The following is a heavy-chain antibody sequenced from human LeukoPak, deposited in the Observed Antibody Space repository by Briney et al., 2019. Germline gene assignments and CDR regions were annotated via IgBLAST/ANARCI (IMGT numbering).Heavy chain of an antibody. Sequence: ASVKVSCKASGYTFTSYDINWVRQATGQGLERMGWMNPNSGNTGYAQKFQGRVTMTRNTSISTAYMELSSLRSEDTAVYYCAREGGSGSYWYNYYYYYYMDVWGKGTTVTISS. CDR1: GYTFTSYD. CDR3: AREGGSGSYWYNYYYYYYMDV. J-gene: IGHJ6*03. V-gene: IGHV1-8*01. CDR2: MNPNSGNT. D-gene: IGHD3-10*01.